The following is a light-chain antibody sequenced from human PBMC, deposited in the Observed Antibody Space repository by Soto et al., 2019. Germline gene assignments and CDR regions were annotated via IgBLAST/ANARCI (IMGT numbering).Light chain of an antibody. Sequence: EIVLTQSPATLSVSPGERATLSCRASQSVSSYVAWYQQKPGQAPRLLIYDASNRATGIPARFSGSGSGTDFTLTISSLEPEDFAVYYCQHRANWPLTFGGGTKVEIK. CDR1: QSVSSY. CDR2: DAS. J-gene: IGKJ4*01. CDR3: QHRANWPLT. V-gene: IGKV3-11*01.